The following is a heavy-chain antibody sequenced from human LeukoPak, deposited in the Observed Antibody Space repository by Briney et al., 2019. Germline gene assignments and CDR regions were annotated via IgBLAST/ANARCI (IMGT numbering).Heavy chain of an antibody. CDR2: IYYSGST. V-gene: IGHV4-59*01. Sequence: SETLSLTCTLSGGSISSYYWSWIRQPPGKGREWIGYIYYSGSTNYNPSLKSRVTISVDTSKNQFSLKLSSVTAADTAVYYCARTVTSFDYWGQGTLVTVSS. D-gene: IGHD4-17*01. CDR3: ARTVTSFDY. J-gene: IGHJ4*02. CDR1: GGSISSYY.